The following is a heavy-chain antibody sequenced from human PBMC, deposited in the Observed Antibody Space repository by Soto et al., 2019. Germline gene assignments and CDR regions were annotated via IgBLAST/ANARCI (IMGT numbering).Heavy chain of an antibody. CDR1: GFSLSNFY. V-gene: IGHV1-46*01. CDR2: INPSDGGT. CDR3: ARGGGVTVGDLRYWFDP. J-gene: IGHJ5*02. Sequence: QVQLVQSGAEAKKPGASLRVSCKVSGFSLSNFYIHWVRQAPGQGLEWMGIINPSDGGTNYAQRFRARVTMTRDTSPSTVYMELGSLRSEDTAVFYCARGGGVTVGDLRYWFDPWGQGTLVTVSS. D-gene: IGHD3-16*01.